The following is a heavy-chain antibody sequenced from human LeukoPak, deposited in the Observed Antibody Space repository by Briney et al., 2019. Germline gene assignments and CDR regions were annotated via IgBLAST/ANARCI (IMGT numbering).Heavy chain of an antibody. J-gene: IGHJ3*01. CDR2: ISAYDGDT. V-gene: IGHV1-18*01. Sequence: ASVKVSCKASGYSFNSYGISWVRQAPGQGLEWMGWISAYDGDTNYEQKLQGRVTLTTDTSTSTVYMELRSLRSDDTAVYYCARDYYYDSNGYPDDTLDVWGQGTMLTVSS. D-gene: IGHD3-22*01. CDR1: GYSFNSYG. CDR3: ARDYYYDSNGYPDDTLDV.